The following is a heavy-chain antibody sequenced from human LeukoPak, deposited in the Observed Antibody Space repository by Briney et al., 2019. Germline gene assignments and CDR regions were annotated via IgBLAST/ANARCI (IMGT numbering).Heavy chain of an antibody. CDR1: GGSISSGGYS. D-gene: IGHD3-3*01. Sequence: NPSQTLSLTCAVSGGSISSGGYSWSWIRQPPGKGLEWIGYIYHSGSTYYNPSLKSRVTISVDRSKNQFSLKLSSVTAADTAVYYCARRYEWLYAFDIWGQGTMVTVSS. CDR3: ARRYEWLYAFDI. CDR2: IYHSGST. J-gene: IGHJ3*02. V-gene: IGHV4-30-2*01.